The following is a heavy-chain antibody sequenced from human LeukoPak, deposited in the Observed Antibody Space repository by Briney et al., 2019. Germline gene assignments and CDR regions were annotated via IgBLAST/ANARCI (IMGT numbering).Heavy chain of an antibody. CDR2: IYYSGST. V-gene: IGHV4-59*01. J-gene: IGHJ6*02. D-gene: IGHD5-24*01. Sequence: SETLSLTCTVSGGSISSYYWSWIRQPPGKGLEWIGYIYYSGSTNYNPSLKSRVTISVDTSKNQFSLKLGSVTAADTAVYYCARDLMDYYYGMDVWGQGTTVTVSS. CDR3: ARDLMDYYYGMDV. CDR1: GGSISSYY.